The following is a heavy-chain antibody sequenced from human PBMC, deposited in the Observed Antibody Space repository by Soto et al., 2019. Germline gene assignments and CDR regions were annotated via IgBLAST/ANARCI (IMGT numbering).Heavy chain of an antibody. CDR1: GFTFNTYG. Sequence: GGSLRLSCAASGFTFNTYGMHWVRQAPGKGLEWVAVIWYDGSLKYYADSVKGRFTISRDSSKNTLYLQINSLRAEDTAVYYCARARGYTYGTPTYWGQGTLVTVSS. CDR3: ARARGYTYGTPTY. CDR2: IWYDGSLK. J-gene: IGHJ4*02. V-gene: IGHV3-33*01. D-gene: IGHD5-18*01.